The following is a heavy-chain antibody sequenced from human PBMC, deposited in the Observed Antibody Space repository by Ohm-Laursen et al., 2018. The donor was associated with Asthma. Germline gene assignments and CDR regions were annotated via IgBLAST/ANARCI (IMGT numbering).Heavy chain of an antibody. J-gene: IGHJ4*02. V-gene: IGHV4-4*02. CDR2: IYPSGST. CDR1: GDSISSSYW. Sequence: TLSLTCAVSGDSISSSYWWSWVRQPPGKGLEWIGEIYPSGSTNYNPSLKSRVAISVDRSKNQFFLKLNSVTAADTAFYYCARSPGHHEDYWGQGTLVTVSS. CDR3: ARSPGHHEDY.